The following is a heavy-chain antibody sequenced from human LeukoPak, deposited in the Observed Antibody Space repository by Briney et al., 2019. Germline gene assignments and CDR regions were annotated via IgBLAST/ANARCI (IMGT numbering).Heavy chain of an antibody. CDR3: ARMLRSGYYYCGMDV. CDR1: GFTFSSYA. J-gene: IGHJ6*02. D-gene: IGHD2-15*01. V-gene: IGHV3-30*04. CDR2: ISYDGSNK. Sequence: GRSLRLSCAASGFTFSSYAMHWVRQAPGKGLEWVAVISYDGSNKYYADSVKGRFTISRDNSKNTLYLKMNSLRAEDTAVYYCARMLRSGYYYCGMDVWGQGTTVTVSS.